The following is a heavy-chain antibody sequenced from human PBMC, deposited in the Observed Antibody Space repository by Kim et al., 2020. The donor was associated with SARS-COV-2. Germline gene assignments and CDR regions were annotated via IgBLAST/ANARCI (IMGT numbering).Heavy chain of an antibody. Sequence: GGSLRLSCAASGFTFSSYSMNWVRQAPGKGLEWVSYISSSSSTIYYADSVKGRFTISRDNAKNSLYLQMNSLRAEDTAVYYCARDWLRRKGSPDYWGQGTLVTVSS. CDR3: ARDWLRRKGSPDY. CDR2: ISSSSSTI. J-gene: IGHJ4*02. D-gene: IGHD5-12*01. CDR1: GFTFSSYS. V-gene: IGHV3-48*04.